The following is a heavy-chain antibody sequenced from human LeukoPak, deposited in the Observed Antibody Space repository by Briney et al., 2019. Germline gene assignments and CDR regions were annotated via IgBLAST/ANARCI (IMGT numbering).Heavy chain of an antibody. V-gene: IGHV3-11*01. J-gene: IGHJ4*02. D-gene: IGHD4-17*01. CDR1: GFTFSDYC. Sequence: GGSLRLSCAASGFTFSDYCMSWIRQAPGKGLEWVSYISSSGSTIYYADSVKGRFTISRDNAKNSLYLQMNSLRAEDTAVYYCARDRATVPLDYWGQGTLVTVSS. CDR2: ISSSGSTI. CDR3: ARDRATVPLDY.